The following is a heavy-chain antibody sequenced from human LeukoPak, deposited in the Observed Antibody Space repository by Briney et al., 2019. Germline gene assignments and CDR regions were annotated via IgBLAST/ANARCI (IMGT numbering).Heavy chain of an antibody. CDR1: GGSISSSSYY. J-gene: IGHJ4*02. V-gene: IGHV4-39*07. CDR3: ARVYCSDESCFYFDY. Sequence: VKPSETLSLTCTVSGGSISSSSYYWGWIRQPPGKGLEWIGSIYYSGSAYYNPSLKSRVTISVDTSKNQFSLKLSSVTAADTAVYYCARVYCSDESCFYFDYWGQGTLVTVSS. CDR2: IYYSGSA. D-gene: IGHD2-15*01.